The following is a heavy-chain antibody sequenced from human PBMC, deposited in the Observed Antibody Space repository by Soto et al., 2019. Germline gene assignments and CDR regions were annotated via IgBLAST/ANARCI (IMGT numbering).Heavy chain of an antibody. D-gene: IGHD3-22*01. CDR2: ISAYNGNT. V-gene: IGHV1-18*04. Sequence: ASVKVSCRASGYTFTSYGISWVRQAPGQGLERMGWISAYNGNTNYAQKLQGRVTMTTDTSTSTAYMELRSLRSDETAVYYCARGQGYYDRSGSLGPWGQGTLVTVSS. CDR1: GYTFTSYG. J-gene: IGHJ5*02. CDR3: ARGQGYYDRSGSLGP.